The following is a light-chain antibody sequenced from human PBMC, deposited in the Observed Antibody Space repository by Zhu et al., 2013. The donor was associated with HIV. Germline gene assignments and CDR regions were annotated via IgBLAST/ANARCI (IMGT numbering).Light chain of an antibody. Sequence: DIQMTQSPSFLSASVGDRVIIACRASQSVSSWLAWYQQKPGKAPKLLIYKTSTLESGVPSRFSGSGSGTEFTLTISSLQPDDFATYYCQQYNSYSLTFGGGTEVDVK. CDR3: QQYNSYSLT. V-gene: IGKV1-5*03. J-gene: IGKJ4*01. CDR1: QSVSSW. CDR2: KTS.